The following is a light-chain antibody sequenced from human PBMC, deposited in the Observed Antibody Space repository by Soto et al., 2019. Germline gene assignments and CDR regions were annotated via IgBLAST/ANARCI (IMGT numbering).Light chain of an antibody. CDR2: GAS. CDR3: QHFSTSLIT. Sequence: EIVLTQSPGTLSLSPGERATLSCRAGQSVDSNSLAWFQKTPGQAPRLLIYGASNRATGIPDRFSGSGSGTHFTLTISRLEPEDFAMYYCQHFSTSLITFGPGTRLEIK. CDR1: QSVDSNS. J-gene: IGKJ5*01. V-gene: IGKV3-20*01.